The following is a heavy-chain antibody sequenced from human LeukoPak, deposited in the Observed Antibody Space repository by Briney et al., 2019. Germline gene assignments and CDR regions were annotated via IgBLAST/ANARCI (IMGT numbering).Heavy chain of an antibody. Sequence: PGGSLRLSCAASGFTFSSYAMSWVRQAPGKGLEWVSAISGSGGSTYYADSVKGRFTISRDNSKNTLYLQMNSLRAEDTAVYYCAREMVRGVIIYYGMDVWGQGTTVTVSS. CDR3: AREMVRGVIIYYGMDV. V-gene: IGHV3-23*01. CDR1: GFTFSSYA. CDR2: ISGSGGST. D-gene: IGHD3-10*01. J-gene: IGHJ6*02.